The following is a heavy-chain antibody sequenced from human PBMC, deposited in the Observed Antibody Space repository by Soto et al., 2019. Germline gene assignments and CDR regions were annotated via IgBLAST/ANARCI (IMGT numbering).Heavy chain of an antibody. J-gene: IGHJ3*02. Sequence: HPGVSLRLSCAVSGFICSSYDMSWVRQAPGKGLEWVSTILVGGSTHYEDSVKGRFTISRDTSKNTVYLQMNSLTAGDTAVYYCAKATATGGGAFEICGQGTMVTVSS. CDR1: GFICSSYD. D-gene: IGHD2-8*02. CDR3: AKATATGGGAFEI. V-gene: IGHV3-23*01. CDR2: ILVGGST.